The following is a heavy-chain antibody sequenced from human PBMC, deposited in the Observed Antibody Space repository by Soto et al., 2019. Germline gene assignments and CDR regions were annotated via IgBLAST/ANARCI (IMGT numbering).Heavy chain of an antibody. CDR1: CGSISSGGYY. D-gene: IGHD3-22*01. CDR2: IYYSGST. CDR3: ARDPRYDSSGYYDP. V-gene: IGHV4-31*03. Sequence: SDTLSLTCTVSCGSISSGGYYWTWIRQHPGKGLEWIGYIYYSGSTYYNPSLKSRVTISVDTSKNQFSLKLSSVTAADTAVYYCARDPRYDSSGYYDPWGQGTLVTVS. J-gene: IGHJ5*02.